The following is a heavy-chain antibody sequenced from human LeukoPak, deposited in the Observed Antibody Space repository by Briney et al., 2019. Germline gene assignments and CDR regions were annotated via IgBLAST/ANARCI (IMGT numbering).Heavy chain of an antibody. J-gene: IGHJ4*02. CDR1: GFTFSNYD. D-gene: IGHD4-23*01. CDR2: ISYDGSNK. V-gene: IGHV3-30*18. Sequence: PGGSLRLSCAASGFTFSNYDMHWVRQAPGKGLEWVAVISYDGSNKYYADSVKGRFTISRDNSKNTLYLQMNSLRAEDTAVYYCAKDLGDYDGNSDLNYWGQGTLVTVSS. CDR3: AKDLGDYDGNSDLNY.